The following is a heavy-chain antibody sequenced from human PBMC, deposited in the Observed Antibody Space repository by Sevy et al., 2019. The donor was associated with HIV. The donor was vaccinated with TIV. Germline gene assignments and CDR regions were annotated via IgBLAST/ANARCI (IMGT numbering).Heavy chain of an antibody. D-gene: IGHD2-8*01. V-gene: IGHV3-23*01. CDR1: GFTFSKSS. CDR3: AREGCTKPHDY. Sequence: GGSLRLSCAASGFTFSKSSMSWVRQPPGKGLEWVSTLLFGCDEINYADSVKGRFTISRDNSKSSVYLQMNNLRPEDTAVYYGAREGCTKPHDYWGQGTLVTVSS. J-gene: IGHJ4*02. CDR2: LLFGCDEI.